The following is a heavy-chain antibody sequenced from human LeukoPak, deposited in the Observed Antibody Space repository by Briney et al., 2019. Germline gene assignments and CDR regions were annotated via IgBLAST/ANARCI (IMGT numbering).Heavy chain of an antibody. J-gene: IGHJ5*02. CDR1: GYSISSGYY. V-gene: IGHV4-38-2*02. Sequence: SETLSLTRTVSGYSISSGYYWGWIRQPPGQGLEWIGSIHYSARIYYNPSLKSRLTISPDTSKNQFSLKLTSVTAADTAVYYCTREVRSAWASFDPWGQGTLVIVSS. CDR3: TREVRSAWASFDP. CDR2: IHYSARI. D-gene: IGHD1-26*01.